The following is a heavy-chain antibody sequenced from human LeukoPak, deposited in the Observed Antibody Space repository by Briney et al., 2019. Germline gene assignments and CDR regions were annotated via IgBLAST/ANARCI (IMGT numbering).Heavy chain of an antibody. CDR1: GYTFTGYS. V-gene: IGHV1-2*02. Sequence: ASVKVSFKASGYTFTGYSMHWVRQAPGQGLEWMGWINPNSGGTNYAQKFQGRVTMTRDTSISTAYMELSRLRSDDTAVYYCAPSPYNNGWYFFDYWGQGTLVTVSS. J-gene: IGHJ4*02. D-gene: IGHD6-19*01. CDR3: APSPYNNGWYFFDY. CDR2: INPNSGGT.